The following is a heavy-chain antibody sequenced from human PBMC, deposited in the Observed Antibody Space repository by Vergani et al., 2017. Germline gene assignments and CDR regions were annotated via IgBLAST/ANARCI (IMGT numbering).Heavy chain of an antibody. Sequence: QVQLVESGGGVVQPGRSLRLSCAASGFTFSSYGMHWVCQAPGKGLEWVAVISDDGSNKYYADSVKGRFTISRDNSKNTLYLQMNSLRAEDTAVYYCAKVRDTGFRYYCYGIDVWGQGTTVTVSS. CDR3: AKVRDTGFRYYCYGIDV. D-gene: IGHD5-18*01. V-gene: IGHV3-30*18. CDR2: ISDDGSNK. J-gene: IGHJ6*02. CDR1: GFTFSSYG.